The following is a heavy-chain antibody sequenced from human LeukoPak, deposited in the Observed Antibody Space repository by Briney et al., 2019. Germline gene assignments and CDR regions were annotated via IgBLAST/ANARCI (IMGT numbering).Heavy chain of an antibody. D-gene: IGHD2/OR15-2a*01. CDR1: GGSIISYC. CDR3: ARVGTSTYPLDY. V-gene: IGHV4-59*01. Sequence: SESLSLTRTVSGGSIISYCWTWIRQPPGKGLEWIGYMCYSGSTKHIPSLKSRVTISADTSKNQFSLKLNSLTTADTAVYYCARVGTSTYPLDYWGQGTLVTVSS. CDR2: MCYSGST. J-gene: IGHJ4*02.